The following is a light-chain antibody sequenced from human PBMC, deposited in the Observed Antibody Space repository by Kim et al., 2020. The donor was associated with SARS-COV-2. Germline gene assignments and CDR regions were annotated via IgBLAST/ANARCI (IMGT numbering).Light chain of an antibody. Sequence: DIQLTQSPSSLSASVGDRVTIACRSSQSITNYLNWYQQRPGKAPKLLIYASSTLQRGVPSRFSGSGSGTDFTFTISSLQPEDIATYYCQQYDNLLTFGGGTKVDIK. V-gene: IGKV1-33*01. CDR2: ASS. CDR3: QQYDNLLT. CDR1: QSITNY. J-gene: IGKJ4*01.